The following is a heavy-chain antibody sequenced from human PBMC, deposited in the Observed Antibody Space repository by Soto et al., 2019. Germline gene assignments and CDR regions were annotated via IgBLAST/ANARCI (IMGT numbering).Heavy chain of an antibody. V-gene: IGHV1-69*01. CDR3: ARDPGYCSSTSCYFFLS. CDR2: IIPIFGTA. J-gene: IGHJ5*02. Sequence: QVQLVQSGAEVKKPGSSVKVSCKASGGTFSSYAISWVRQAPGQGLEWMGGIIPIFGTANYAQQFQARVTITADESTSTAYMELSSLRSEDTAVYYCARDPGYCSSTSCYFFLSWGQGTLVTVSS. CDR1: GGTFSSYA. D-gene: IGHD2-2*01.